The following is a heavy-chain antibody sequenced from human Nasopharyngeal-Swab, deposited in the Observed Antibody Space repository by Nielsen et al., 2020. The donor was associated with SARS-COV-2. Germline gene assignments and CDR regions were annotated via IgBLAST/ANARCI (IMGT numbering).Heavy chain of an antibody. D-gene: IGHD5-12*01. CDR2: ISYDGSNK. Sequence: GRQAPGKGLEWVAVISYDGSNKYYADSVKGRFTISRDNSKNTLYLQMNSLRAEDTAVYYCAKGGYSGYDPLGMDVWGQGTTVTVSS. V-gene: IGHV3-30*18. CDR3: AKGGYSGYDPLGMDV. J-gene: IGHJ6*02.